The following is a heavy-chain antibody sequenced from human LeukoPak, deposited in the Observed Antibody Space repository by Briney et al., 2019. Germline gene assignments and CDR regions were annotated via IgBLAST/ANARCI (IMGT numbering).Heavy chain of an antibody. V-gene: IGHV1-2*02. Sequence: ASVKVSCKASGYTLTGYYMHWVRQAPGQGLEWMGWINPNSGGTNYAQKFQGRVTMTRDTSISTAYMELSRLRSDDTAVYYRAKDDGWVQYANWGQGTLVTVSS. CDR3: AKDDGWVQYAN. CDR2: INPNSGGT. D-gene: IGHD5-24*01. J-gene: IGHJ4*02. CDR1: GYTLTGYY.